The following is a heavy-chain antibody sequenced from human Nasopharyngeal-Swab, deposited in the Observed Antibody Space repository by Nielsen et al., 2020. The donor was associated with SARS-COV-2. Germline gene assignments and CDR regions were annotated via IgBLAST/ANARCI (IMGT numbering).Heavy chain of an antibody. Sequence: GESLKLSCAAPGFTLSSYWMSWVRQAPGKRLEWVANIKQDGGEKYYVDSMKGRFTISRDNAKNSLYLQMNSLRAEDTAVYYCARGAHYYDSSGPSQPTNSLDYWGQGTLVTVSS. D-gene: IGHD3-22*01. V-gene: IGHV3-7*01. CDR2: IKQDGGEK. CDR1: GFTLSSYW. CDR3: ARGAHYYDSSGPSQPTNSLDY. J-gene: IGHJ4*02.